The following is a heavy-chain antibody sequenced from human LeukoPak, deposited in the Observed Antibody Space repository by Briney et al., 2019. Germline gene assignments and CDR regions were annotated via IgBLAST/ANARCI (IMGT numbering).Heavy chain of an antibody. V-gene: IGHV4-61*02. Sequence: PSETLSLTCTVSGGSISSGSYYWSWIRQPAGKGLEWIGRIYTSGSTNYNPSLKSRVTISVDTSKNQFSLQLNSVTPEDTAVYYCARDTVVPAALMIDYWGQGTLVTVSS. J-gene: IGHJ4*02. CDR1: GGSISSGSYY. CDR3: ARDTVVPAALMIDY. D-gene: IGHD2-2*01. CDR2: IYTSGST.